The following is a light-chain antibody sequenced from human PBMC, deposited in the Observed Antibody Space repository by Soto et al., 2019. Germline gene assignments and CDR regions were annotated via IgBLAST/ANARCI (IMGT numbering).Light chain of an antibody. CDR2: GAS. CDR3: QQYSSSRPWT. V-gene: IGKV3-20*01. J-gene: IGKJ1*01. Sequence: EIVLTQSPGTLSLSPGERAILSCRDSQSISSSFLAWYQQEPGQAPRLLIYGASSRATGIPDRFSGSGSGTDFTLTISRLEPEDFAVYYCQQYSSSRPWTFGQGTKVETK. CDR1: QSISSSF.